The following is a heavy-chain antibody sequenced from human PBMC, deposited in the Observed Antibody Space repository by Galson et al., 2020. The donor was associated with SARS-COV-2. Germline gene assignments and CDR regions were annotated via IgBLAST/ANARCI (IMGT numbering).Heavy chain of an antibody. Sequence: SCAASGFTFSSYGMHWVRQAPGKGLEWVAFIRYDGSNKYYADSVKGRFTISRDNSKNTLYLQMNSLRAEDTAVYYCAKEITIFGVVISQDAFDIWGQGTMVTVSS. J-gene: IGHJ3*02. CDR3: AKEITIFGVVISQDAFDI. CDR1: GFTFSSYG. V-gene: IGHV3-30*02. CDR2: IRYDGSNK. D-gene: IGHD3-3*01.